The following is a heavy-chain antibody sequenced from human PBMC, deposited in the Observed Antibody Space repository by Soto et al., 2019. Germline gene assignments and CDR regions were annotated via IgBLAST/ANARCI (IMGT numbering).Heavy chain of an antibody. Sequence: SETLSLTCAVSGGSISSENWWRWIRQHPGKGLEWIGNIHYSGSTYYNPSLKSRVTISVDTSKNQFSLKLSSVTAADTAVYYCARDYGDNLSYYFDYWGQGTLVTVSS. J-gene: IGHJ4*02. D-gene: IGHD4-17*01. CDR3: ARDYGDNLSYYFDY. V-gene: IGHV4-39*02. CDR2: IHYSGST. CDR1: GGSISSENW.